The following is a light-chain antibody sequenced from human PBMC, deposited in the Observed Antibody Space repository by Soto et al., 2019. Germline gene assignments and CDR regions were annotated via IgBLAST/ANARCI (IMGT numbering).Light chain of an antibody. V-gene: IGKV1-39*01. Sequence: DIQMTQSPSSLSASVGDRVTITCRASQSMSNCLNWYQHKPGKAPKVLIYAASTLQSGVPSRFSGRRYGTDFTLTISSLQPEDFATYHCQQSYSTPYTFGQGTKLEIK. J-gene: IGKJ2*01. CDR3: QQSYSTPYT. CDR2: AAS. CDR1: QSMSNC.